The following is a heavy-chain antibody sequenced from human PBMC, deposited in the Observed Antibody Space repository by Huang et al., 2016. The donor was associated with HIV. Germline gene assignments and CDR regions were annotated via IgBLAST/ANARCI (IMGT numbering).Heavy chain of an antibody. D-gene: IGHD3-22*01. J-gene: IGHJ4*02. CDR3: ARDYYDSRGYDIHAVVDY. V-gene: IGHV7-4-1*02. Sequence: QVQLVQSGSELRKPGASVKVSCQASGYTFTRYAMNWVRQAPGQGLEWMGLINTNTSNPTYAQAFIGRFVLSLDTSVSTAYLQISSLEAEDTAVYYCARDYYDSRGYDIHAVVDYWGQGTLVTVSS. CDR1: GYTFTRYA. CDR2: INTNTSNP.